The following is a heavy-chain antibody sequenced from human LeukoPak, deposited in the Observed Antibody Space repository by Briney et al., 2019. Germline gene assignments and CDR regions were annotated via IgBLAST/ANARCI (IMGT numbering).Heavy chain of an antibody. D-gene: IGHD1-1*01. CDR1: EFTFSSHW. V-gene: IGHV3-7*01. CDR2: IKDDGSEK. J-gene: IGHJ6*02. Sequence: GGSLRLSCAASEFTFSSHWMSWVRQAPGKGLEWVANIKDDGSEKYYVDSVKGRFTISRDNANNSLYLQMNSLRAEDTAVYYCATYVNWVAGDVYGQGTTVSVSS. CDR3: ATYVNWVAGDV.